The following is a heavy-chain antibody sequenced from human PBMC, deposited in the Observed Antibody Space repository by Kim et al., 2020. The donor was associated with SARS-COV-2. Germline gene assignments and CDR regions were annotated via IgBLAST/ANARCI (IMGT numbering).Heavy chain of an antibody. J-gene: IGHJ4*02. Sequence: GGSLRLSCAASGFTFSSYSMNWVRQAPGKGLEWVSSISSSSSYIYYADSVKGRFTISRDNAKNSLYLQMNSLRAEDTAVYYCARVSLLLWFGELCDYWGQGTLVTVSS. CDR1: GFTFSSYS. V-gene: IGHV3-21*04. CDR3: ARVSLLLWFGELCDY. CDR2: ISSSSSYI. D-gene: IGHD3-10*01.